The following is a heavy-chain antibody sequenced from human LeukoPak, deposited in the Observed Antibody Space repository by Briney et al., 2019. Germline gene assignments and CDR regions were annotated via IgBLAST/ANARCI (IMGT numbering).Heavy chain of an antibody. V-gene: IGHV3-21*01. Sequence: KAGGSLRLSCAASGFTFSSYSMNWVRQAPGKGLEWVSSISSSSSYIYYAGSVKGRFTISRDNAKNSLYLQMNSLRAEDTAVYYCARDGTAAGTGYYYGMDVWGQGTTVTVSS. D-gene: IGHD6-13*01. J-gene: IGHJ6*02. CDR3: ARDGTAAGTGYYYGMDV. CDR1: GFTFSSYS. CDR2: ISSSSSYI.